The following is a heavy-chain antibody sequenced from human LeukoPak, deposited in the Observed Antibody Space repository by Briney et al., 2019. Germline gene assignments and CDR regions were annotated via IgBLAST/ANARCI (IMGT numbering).Heavy chain of an antibody. CDR2: ISAYNGNT. Sequence: GASVKVSCKASGYTFTSYGITWVRQAPGQGPEWMGWISAYNGNTNYAQKLQGRVTMTIDTSTSTAYMELRSLRSDDMAVYYCARDNDWSGQTTWFDPWGQGTLVTVSS. CDR3: ARDNDWSGQTTWFDP. CDR1: GYTFTSYG. J-gene: IGHJ5*02. V-gene: IGHV1-18*03. D-gene: IGHD3-3*01.